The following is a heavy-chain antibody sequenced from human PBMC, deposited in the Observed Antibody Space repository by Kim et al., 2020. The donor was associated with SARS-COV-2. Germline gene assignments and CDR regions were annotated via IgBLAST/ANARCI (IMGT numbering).Heavy chain of an antibody. CDR1: GFTFDDYA. CDR3: AKVGMVRGVIITTYFDY. CDR2: ISWNSGSI. V-gene: IGHV3-9*01. Sequence: GGSLRLSCAASGFTFDDYAMHWVWQAPGKGLEWVSGISWNSGSIGYADSVKGRFTISRDNAKNSLYLQMNSLRAEDTALYYCAKVGMVRGVIITTYFDYWGQGTLVTVSS. D-gene: IGHD3-10*01. J-gene: IGHJ4*02.